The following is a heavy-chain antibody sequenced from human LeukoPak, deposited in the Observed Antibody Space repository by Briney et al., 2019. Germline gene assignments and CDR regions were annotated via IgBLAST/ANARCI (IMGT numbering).Heavy chain of an antibody. CDR1: AGSISGYC. CDR2: IYYSGTT. J-gene: IGHJ4*02. V-gene: IGHV4-59*01. D-gene: IGHD1-1*01. Sequence: SETLSLTCIVSAGSISGYCWSWIRQPPGKGLEWVGYIYYSGTTNYNPSLKSRVSISVDTSKNQLSLRLTSVTAADTAVYYCARGGAGLAAAWYNLDYWGQGTLVTVSS. CDR3: ARGGAGLAAAWYNLDY.